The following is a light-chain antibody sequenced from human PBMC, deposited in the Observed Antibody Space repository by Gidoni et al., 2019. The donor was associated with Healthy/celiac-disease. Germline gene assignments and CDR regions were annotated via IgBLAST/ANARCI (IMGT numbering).Light chain of an antibody. V-gene: IGLV3-1*01. CDR2: QDS. Sequence: YDLTQPPSVSVSPGQTASITCPGDKLGDKYACWYQQKPGQSPVLVIYQDSKRPSGIPERFSGSNSGNTATLTISGTQAMDEADYYCQAWDSSTAVFGGGTKLTVL. CDR3: QAWDSSTAV. CDR1: KLGDKY. J-gene: IGLJ2*01.